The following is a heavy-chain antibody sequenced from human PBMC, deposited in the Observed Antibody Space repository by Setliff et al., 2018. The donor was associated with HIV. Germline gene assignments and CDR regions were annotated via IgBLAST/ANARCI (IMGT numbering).Heavy chain of an antibody. V-gene: IGHV4-61*10. CDR2: ISYSGDT. CDR1: GGSISSGSYY. J-gene: IGHJ4*02. CDR3: ARGHEWLRN. D-gene: IGHD5-12*01. Sequence: PSETLSLTCTVSGGSISSGSYYWSWIRQPAGKGLEWIASISYSGDTNYNPSLMGRVTMSLDVSKNQISLRLTSVIAADTAVYYCARGHEWLRNWGQGALVTVSS.